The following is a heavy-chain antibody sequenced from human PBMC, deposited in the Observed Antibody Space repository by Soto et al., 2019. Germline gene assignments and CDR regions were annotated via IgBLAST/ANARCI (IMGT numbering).Heavy chain of an antibody. J-gene: IGHJ4*02. V-gene: IGHV1-2*02. CDR2: INPKSGGT. CDR3: ARDLPKGGGSAGFDY. D-gene: IGHD1-26*01. Sequence: ASAKVSFSASGYSCTFAYRHLGRQAPGQGLEWMGWINPKSGGTMYPQKFQGRVTMTWDTSISTAYMALTRLRSDDTAVYYCARDLPKGGGSAGFDYWGQGTLVTVSS. CDR1: GYSCTFAY.